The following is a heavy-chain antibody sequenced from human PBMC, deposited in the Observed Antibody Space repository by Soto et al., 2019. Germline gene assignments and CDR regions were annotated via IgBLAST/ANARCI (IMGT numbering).Heavy chain of an antibody. CDR1: GDSLSDYY. CDR2: TYSTCSV. J-gene: IGHJ5*02. V-gene: IGHV4-4*07. CDR3: AREHTPEMRRGWFDP. Sequence: HVRLHEAGPRLLKPSETLSLTCSVSGDSLSDYYGSWIRQTAGKGLEWIGRTYSTCSVNSNPSLRSRITMSVDTSKRQFFLKVRSVTAADTAFYFCAREHTPEMRRGWFDPWGQGILVTVS. D-gene: IGHD3-10*01.